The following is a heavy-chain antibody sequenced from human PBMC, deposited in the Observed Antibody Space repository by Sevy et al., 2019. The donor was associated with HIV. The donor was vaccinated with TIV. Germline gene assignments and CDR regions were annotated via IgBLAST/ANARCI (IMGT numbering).Heavy chain of an antibody. D-gene: IGHD1-7*01. J-gene: IGHJ6*02. V-gene: IGHV6-1*01. CDR1: GDSVSTSSAT. CDR3: ARGDELNSYYYGMDV. Sequence: SQTLSLTCAISGDSVSTSSATWNWFRQSPSRGLEWLGRTYYRPKWYSDYEVSVKGRVTINPDTSKNQFSLHLESVTPEDTAVYFCARGDELNSYYYGMDVWGQGTTVTVSS. CDR2: TYYRPKWYS.